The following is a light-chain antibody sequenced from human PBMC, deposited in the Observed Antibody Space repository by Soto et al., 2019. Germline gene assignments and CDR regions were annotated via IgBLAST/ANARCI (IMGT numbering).Light chain of an antibody. CDR3: QQYNSYSLT. J-gene: IGKJ1*01. V-gene: IGKV1-5*01. Sequence: GDRGTITCRASQSISSWLAWYQQKPGKAPKLLIYDASSLESGVPSRFSGSGSGTEFTLTISSLQPDDFATYYCQQYNSYSLTFGQGTKVEIK. CDR1: QSISSW. CDR2: DAS.